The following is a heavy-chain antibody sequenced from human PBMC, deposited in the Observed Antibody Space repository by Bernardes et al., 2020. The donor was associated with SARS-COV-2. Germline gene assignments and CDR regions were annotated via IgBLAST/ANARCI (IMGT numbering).Heavy chain of an antibody. CDR2: ISYDGSNK. V-gene: IGHV3-30*03. J-gene: IGHJ4*02. CDR1: GFTFSSYG. Sequence: GGSLRLSCAASGFTFSSYGMHWVRQAPGKGLEWVAVISYDGSNKYYADSVKGRFTISRDNSKNTLYLQMNSLRAEDTAVYYCATYLVEMAQADYWGQGTLVTVSS. CDR3: ATYLVEMAQADY. D-gene: IGHD2-2*01.